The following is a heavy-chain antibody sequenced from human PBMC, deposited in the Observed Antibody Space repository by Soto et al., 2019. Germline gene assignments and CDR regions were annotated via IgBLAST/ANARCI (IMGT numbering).Heavy chain of an antibody. CDR2: IYYSGST. J-gene: IGHJ4*02. D-gene: IGHD6-6*01. CDR3: ASAFKRYSCSPGPLEY. CDR1: GDSISSGDYY. Sequence: QVQLQESGPGLVRPSQTLSLTCTVSGDSISSGDYYWSWIRQPPGKGLEWIGLIYYSGSTHYNPSLNSRLIISVNTSKNQFSLKLTSATAADTAVYYCASAFKRYSCSPGPLEYWGQGTLVTVSS. V-gene: IGHV4-30-4*01.